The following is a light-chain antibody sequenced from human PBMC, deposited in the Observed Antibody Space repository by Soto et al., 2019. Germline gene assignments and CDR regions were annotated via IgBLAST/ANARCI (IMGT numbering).Light chain of an antibody. Sequence: DIQMTQSPSTLSGSVGERVTITCRASQTISSWLAWYQQKPGKAHKLXIYAAYSLQSGVQSRFSGSGSGTDFTLTIRSLQPEDFATYYCKQSYSTPITFGQGTRLEI. CDR1: QTISSW. CDR2: AAY. J-gene: IGKJ5*01. CDR3: KQSYSTPIT. V-gene: IGKV1-39*01.